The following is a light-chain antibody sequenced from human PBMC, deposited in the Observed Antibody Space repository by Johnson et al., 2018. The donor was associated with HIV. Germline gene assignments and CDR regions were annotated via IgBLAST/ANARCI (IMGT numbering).Light chain of an antibody. Sequence: QSVLTQPPSVSAAPGQTVTIPCSGNSSNIGNNYVSWYQQLPGTAPKLLIYDNNKRPSGIPDRFSGSKSGTSATLGITGLQTGDEADYYCGTWDSSLSRYVFDTGTKVTVL. J-gene: IGLJ1*01. CDR3: GTWDSSLSRYV. CDR2: DNN. CDR1: SSNIGNNY. V-gene: IGLV1-51*01.